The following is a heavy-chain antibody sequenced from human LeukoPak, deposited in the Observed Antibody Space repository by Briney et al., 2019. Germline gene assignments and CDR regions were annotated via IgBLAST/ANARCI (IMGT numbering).Heavy chain of an antibody. Sequence: ASVKVPCKASGFTFTSSAVQWVRQSRGQRLEWIGWIVVGSGNTNYAQKFQERVTITRDMSTSTAYMELSSLRSEDTAVYYCAADAAWLSINDFWSGYYYWGQGTLVTVSS. CDR2: IVVGSGNT. J-gene: IGHJ4*02. V-gene: IGHV1-58*01. CDR1: GFTFTSSA. D-gene: IGHD3-3*01. CDR3: AADAAWLSINDFWSGYYY.